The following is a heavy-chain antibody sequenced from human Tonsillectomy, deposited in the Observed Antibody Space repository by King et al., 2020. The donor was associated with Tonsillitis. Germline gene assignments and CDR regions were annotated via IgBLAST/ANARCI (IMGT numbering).Heavy chain of an antibody. J-gene: IGHJ4*02. CDR3: ATKGGNQDGAYFFYY. V-gene: IGHV1-24*01. CDR1: GHTLSELS. D-gene: IGHD4-23*01. Sequence: QLVQSGAEVKKPGASVKVSCKVSGHTLSELSMHWVRQAPGKGLEWMGGYNPEDGEIIYAQKFQGRVTMTEDTSKDTAYMELSSLTSEDTAVYRCATKGGNQDGAYFFYYWGRGTLVTVSS. CDR2: YNPEDGEI.